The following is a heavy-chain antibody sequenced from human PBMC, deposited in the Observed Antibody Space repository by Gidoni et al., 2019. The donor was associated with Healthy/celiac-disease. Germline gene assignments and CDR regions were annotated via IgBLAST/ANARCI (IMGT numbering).Heavy chain of an antibody. V-gene: IGHV4-39*01. Sequence: QLQLQESGPGLVKPSETLSLTCTVSGGSISSSSYYWGWIRQPPGKGLEWIGSIYYSGSTYYNPSLKSRVTISVDTSKNQFSLKLSSVTAADTAVYYCARPNSTPGGRIDYWGQGTLVTVSS. CDR3: ARPNSTPGGRIDY. J-gene: IGHJ4*02. CDR2: IYYSGST. CDR1: GGSISSSSYY. D-gene: IGHD4-17*01.